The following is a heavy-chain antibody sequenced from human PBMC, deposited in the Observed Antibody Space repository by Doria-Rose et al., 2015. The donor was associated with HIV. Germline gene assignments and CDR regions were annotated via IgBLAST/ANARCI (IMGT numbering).Heavy chain of an antibody. CDR1: GASVRSRGYY. J-gene: IGHJ4*02. CDR2: TYYTGTS. V-gene: IGHV4-31*03. CDR3: ARMGSYRELDY. D-gene: IGHD3-3*01. Sequence: VKPSETLSLTCSVSGASVRSRGYYWNWIRQVPGKGLESLGYTYYTGTSDYSPSLKSRLNMAVDTSKNQFSLKLSFVTVADTAVYYCARMGSYRELDYWGQGARVIVSA.